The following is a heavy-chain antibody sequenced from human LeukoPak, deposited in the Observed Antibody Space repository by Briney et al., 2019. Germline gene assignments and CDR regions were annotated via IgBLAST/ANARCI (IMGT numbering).Heavy chain of an antibody. V-gene: IGHV3-23*01. CDR2: ISGSGGST. CDR3: AKGRGVIHSILYY. Sequence: GGSLRLSCAASGFTFSSYAMSWVRQAPGKGLEWISAISGSGGSTYYADSVKGRFTISRDNSKNTLYLQMNSLRAEDTAVYYCAKGRGVIHSILYYWGQGTLVTVSS. D-gene: IGHD3-10*01. J-gene: IGHJ4*02. CDR1: GFTFSSYA.